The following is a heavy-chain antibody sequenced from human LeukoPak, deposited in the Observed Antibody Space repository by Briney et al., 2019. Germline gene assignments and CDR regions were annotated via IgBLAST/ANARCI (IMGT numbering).Heavy chain of an antibody. CDR2: INPNSGGT. D-gene: IGHD4-17*01. V-gene: IGHV1-2*02. Sequence: ASVKVSCTASGYTFTGYYMHWVRQAPGQGLEWMGWINPNSGGTNYAQKFQGRVTMTRDTSISTAYMELSRLRSDDTAVYYCARGIPTVTTSFDYWGQGTLVTVSS. J-gene: IGHJ4*02. CDR1: GYTFTGYY. CDR3: ARGIPTVTTSFDY.